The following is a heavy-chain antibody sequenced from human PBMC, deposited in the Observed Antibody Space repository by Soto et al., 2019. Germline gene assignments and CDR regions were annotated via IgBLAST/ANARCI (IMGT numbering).Heavy chain of an antibody. J-gene: IGHJ4*02. V-gene: IGHV4-59*11. CDR1: GDSIKTHY. Sequence: PSETLSLTCNVSGDSIKTHYWSWIRQPPVKGLEWIGYIYYSGSTLYNPSLKRRITISVDTAKNQFSLRLNSVTAADTAVYYCASGWMAAFDNWSQGTLVTVSS. CDR3: ASGWMAAFDN. CDR2: IYYSGST. D-gene: IGHD2-2*03.